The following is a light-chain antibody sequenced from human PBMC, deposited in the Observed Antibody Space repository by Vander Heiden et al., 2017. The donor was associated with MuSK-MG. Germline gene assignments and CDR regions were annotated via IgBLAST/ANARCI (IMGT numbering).Light chain of an antibody. Sequence: QSVLPPPPSASGTPGQRVTISFTGSSSTIGTNTVNWYQHLPGTAPLMYSDNQRPSGVPDRFSGSKSGTSASLAISGLQSEDEADYYCAAWDDSLNGVVFGGGTKLTVL. CDR2: SDN. J-gene: IGLJ2*01. CDR3: AAWDDSLNGVV. CDR1: SSTIGTNT. V-gene: IGLV1-44*01.